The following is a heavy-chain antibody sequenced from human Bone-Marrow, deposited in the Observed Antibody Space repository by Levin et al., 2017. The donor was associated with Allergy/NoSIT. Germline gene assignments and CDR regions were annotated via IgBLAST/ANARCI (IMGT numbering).Heavy chain of an antibody. CDR1: GGSVSSGSYY. D-gene: IGHD3-3*01. CDR2: IYYSGST. Sequence: SETLSLTCTVSGGSVSSGSYYWSWIRQPPGKGLEWIGYIYYSGSTNYNPSLKSRVTISVDTSKNQFSLKLSSVTAADTAVYYCARAPMTWDRGVVIRAFDYWGQGTLVTVSS. V-gene: IGHV4-61*01. CDR3: ARAPMTWDRGVVIRAFDY. J-gene: IGHJ4*02.